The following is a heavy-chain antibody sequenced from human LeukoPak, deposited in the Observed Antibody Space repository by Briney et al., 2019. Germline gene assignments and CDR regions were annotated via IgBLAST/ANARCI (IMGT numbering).Heavy chain of an antibody. CDR2: INPSGGST. J-gene: IGHJ6*02. D-gene: IGHD1-26*01. CDR3: AAYSGSYGPYYYGTDV. CDR1: GYTFTSYY. Sequence: ASVKVSCKASGYTFTSYYMHWVRQAPGQGLEWMGIINPSGGSTSYAQKFQGRVTMTRDTSTSTVYMELSSLRSEDTAVYYCAAYSGSYGPYYYGTDVWGQGTTVTVSS. V-gene: IGHV1-46*01.